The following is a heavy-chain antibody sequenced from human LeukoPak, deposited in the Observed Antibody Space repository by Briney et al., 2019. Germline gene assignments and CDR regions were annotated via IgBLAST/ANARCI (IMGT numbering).Heavy chain of an antibody. Sequence: ASVKVSCKASGYTFTSYGISWVRQAPGQGLEWMGWISAYNGNTNYAQKFQGRATMTTDTSTSTAYMELRSLRSDDTAVYYCARDRTTGTTSPSDFDIWGQGTMVTVSS. D-gene: IGHD1-1*01. V-gene: IGHV1-18*04. CDR1: GYTFTSYG. CDR2: ISAYNGNT. CDR3: ARDRTTGTTSPSDFDI. J-gene: IGHJ3*02.